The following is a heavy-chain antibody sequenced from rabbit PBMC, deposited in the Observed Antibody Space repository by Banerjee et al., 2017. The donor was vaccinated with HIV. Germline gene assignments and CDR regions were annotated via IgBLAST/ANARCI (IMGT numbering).Heavy chain of an antibody. CDR3: ARGTSSSGYYMGL. D-gene: IGHD1-1*01. Sequence: QLVESGGGLVTLGGSLKLSCKASGFDFSSYYMSWVRQAPGKGLEWIGYIDPVFGSTDYASWVNGRFTFSSDNAQNTVYLQLNSLTAADTATYFCARGTSSSGYYMGLWGPGTLVTVS. CDR1: GFDFSSYY. J-gene: IGHJ6*01. V-gene: IGHV1S7*01. CDR2: IDPVFGST.